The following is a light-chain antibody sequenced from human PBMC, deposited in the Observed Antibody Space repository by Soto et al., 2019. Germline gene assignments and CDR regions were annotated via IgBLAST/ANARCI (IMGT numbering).Light chain of an antibody. V-gene: IGLV2-8*01. CDR2: EVT. J-gene: IGLJ2*01. CDR1: SSDVGGYNY. CDR3: SSYAGSNNVV. Sequence: SVLSQPPSASGSPGQSVTISCTGTSSDVGGYNYVSWYQHHPGKAPKLMIYEVTKRPSGVPDRFSGSKSGNTASLTVSGLQAEDDSDYYCSSYAGSNNVVFGGGTKLTVL.